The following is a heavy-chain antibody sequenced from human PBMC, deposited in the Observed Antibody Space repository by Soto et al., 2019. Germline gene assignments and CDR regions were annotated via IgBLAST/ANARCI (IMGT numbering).Heavy chain of an antibody. D-gene: IGHD6-19*01. J-gene: IGHJ6*02. CDR3: ASRGRNGGWSNYAYYGMDV. V-gene: IGHV1-69*01. CDR2: IIHIFRTA. CDR1: GGTFGTLNSYT. Sequence: QVQLVQSGAEVKKPGSSVKVSCRSSGGTFGTLNSYTINWVRQAPGQGPEWMGDIIHIFRTANYAQKFQGRVTITADESTNTVSMELNRRMSDDTAVYYCASRGRNGGWSNYAYYGMDVWGQGSTVTVSS.